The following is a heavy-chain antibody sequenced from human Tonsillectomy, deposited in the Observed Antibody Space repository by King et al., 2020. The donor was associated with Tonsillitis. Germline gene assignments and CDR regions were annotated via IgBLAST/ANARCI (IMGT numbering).Heavy chain of an antibody. D-gene: IGHD2-15*01. CDR3: ASTLGYCSGGSCLP. CDR2: IKEDGREK. V-gene: IGHV3-7*01. Sequence: VQLVESGGGLVQPGGSLRLSCAASGFTFNNYWMSWVRQAPGKGLEWVANIKEDGREKYYVDSVKGRFTISRDNAKNSLYLQMNSLRAEDTAVYYCASTLGYCSGGSCLPWGQGTLVTVSS. J-gene: IGHJ5*02. CDR1: GFTFNNYW.